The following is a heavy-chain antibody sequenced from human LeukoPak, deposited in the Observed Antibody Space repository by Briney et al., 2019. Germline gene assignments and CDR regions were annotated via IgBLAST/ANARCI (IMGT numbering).Heavy chain of an antibody. CDR2: ISAYNGNT. CDR3: ARDSSSWYMPEDY. V-gene: IGHV1-18*03. J-gene: IGHJ4*02. CDR1: GYTFTKYG. Sequence: ASVKVSCKASGYTFTKYGISWVRQAPGQGLEWMGWISAYNGNTNFAQKFQGRVTMTTDTSTSTAYMELRSLRSDDMAVYYCARDSSSWYMPEDYWGQGTLVTVSS. D-gene: IGHD6-13*01.